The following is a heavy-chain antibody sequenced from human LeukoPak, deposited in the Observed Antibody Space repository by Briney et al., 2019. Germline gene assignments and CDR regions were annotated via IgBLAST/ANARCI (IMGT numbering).Heavy chain of an antibody. V-gene: IGHV3-53*01. CDR1: GFTVSSNY. Sequence: PGGSLRLSCAASGFTVSSNYMSRVRQAPGKGLEWVSVIYSGGNTYYADSVKGRFTISRDNSKNTLYLQMNSLRAEDTAVYYCARDQGYTFGYGMDVWGKGTTVTVSS. CDR2: IYSGGNT. J-gene: IGHJ6*04. D-gene: IGHD2-2*02. CDR3: ARDQGYTFGYGMDV.